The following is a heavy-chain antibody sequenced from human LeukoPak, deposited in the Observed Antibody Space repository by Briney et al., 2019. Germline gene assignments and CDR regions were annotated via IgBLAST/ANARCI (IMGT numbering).Heavy chain of an antibody. CDR2: INQDGSEK. V-gene: IGHV3-7*01. CDR3: AKEPGWDF. CDR1: GFSFNNDW. J-gene: IGHJ4*02. Sequence: GGSLRLSCATSGFSFNNDWMDWVRQAPGKGLEWVANINQDGSEKNCLDSVKGRFTISRDNAQNSLYLQMNSLRAEDTAVYYCAKEPGWDFWGQGTLVTVSS. D-gene: IGHD2-15*01.